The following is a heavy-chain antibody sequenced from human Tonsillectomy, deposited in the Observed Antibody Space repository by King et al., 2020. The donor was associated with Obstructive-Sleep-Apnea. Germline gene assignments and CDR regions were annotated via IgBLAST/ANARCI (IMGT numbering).Heavy chain of an antibody. CDR3: AKNREYSSETGFDP. Sequence: QLQESGPGLVKPSQTLSLTCSVSGGSVSSDGHYWNWIRQHPGKGLEWIGCVDYSGNTYYTSSLNSRLTMSLDTSRNQISLRLTSVTAADTAVYFCAKNREYSSETGFDPWGQGTLVTVSS. CDR2: VDYSGNT. J-gene: IGHJ5*02. CDR1: GGSVSSDGHY. V-gene: IGHV4-31*03. D-gene: IGHD5-18*01.